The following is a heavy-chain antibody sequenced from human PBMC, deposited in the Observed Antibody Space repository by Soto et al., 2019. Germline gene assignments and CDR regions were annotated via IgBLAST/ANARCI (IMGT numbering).Heavy chain of an antibody. CDR2: ISYDGSNK. J-gene: IGHJ4*02. CDR3: ARDFLEIAVAAPDY. CDR1: GFTCSSYA. V-gene: IGHV3-30-3*01. Sequence: GGSLRLSCAASGFTCSSYAMHWVRQAPGKGLEWVAVISYDGSNKYYADSVKGRFTISRDNSKNTLYLQMNSLRAEDTAVYYCARDFLEIAVAAPDYWGQRTLVTVSS. D-gene: IGHD6-19*01.